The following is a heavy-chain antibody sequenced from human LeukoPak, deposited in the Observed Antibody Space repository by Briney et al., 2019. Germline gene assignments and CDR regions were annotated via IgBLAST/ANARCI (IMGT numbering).Heavy chain of an antibody. CDR2: ISNNGVNT. CDR1: GFTFSSYA. CDR3: VERDSFASGSYDY. J-gene: IGHJ4*02. V-gene: IGHV3-64D*06. D-gene: IGHD3-10*01. Sequence: GGSLRLSCSASGFTFSSYAMHWVRRAPGKGLEYVSAISNNGVNTYYADSVKGRFTISRDNSKNTLFLQMSSLRAEDTAVYYCVERDSFASGSYDYWGQGTLVTVSS.